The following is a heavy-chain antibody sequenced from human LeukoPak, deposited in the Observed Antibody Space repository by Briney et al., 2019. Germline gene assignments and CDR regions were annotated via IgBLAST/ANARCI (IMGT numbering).Heavy chain of an antibody. CDR3: ARASITMVRGAHDY. CDR2: IYYSGST. V-gene: IGHV4-31*03. J-gene: IGHJ4*02. CDR1: GGSISSGGYY. D-gene: IGHD3-10*01. Sequence: SETLSLTCTVSGGSISSGGYYWSWIRQHPGKGLEWIGYIYYSGSTYYNPSLKSRVTTSVDTSKNQFSLKLSSVTAADTAVYYCARASITMVRGAHDYWGQGTLVTVSS.